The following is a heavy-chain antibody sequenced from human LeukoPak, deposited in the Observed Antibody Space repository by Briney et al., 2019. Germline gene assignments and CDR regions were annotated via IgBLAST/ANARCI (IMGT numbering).Heavy chain of an antibody. V-gene: IGHV1-69*13. CDR1: GGTFSSYA. CDR2: IIPIFGTA. CDR3: AMGDIYGGNFHAPFDY. Sequence: ASVKVSCKASGGTFSSYAISWVRQAPGQELEWMGGIIPIFGTANYAQKFQGRVTITADESTSTAYMELSSLRSEDTAVCYCAMGDIYGGNFHAPFDYWGQGTLVTVSS. D-gene: IGHD4-23*01. J-gene: IGHJ4*02.